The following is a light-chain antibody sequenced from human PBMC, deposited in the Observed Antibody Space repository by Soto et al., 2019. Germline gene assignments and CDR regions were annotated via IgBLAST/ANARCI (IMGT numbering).Light chain of an antibody. Sequence: EIVLTQSPATLSLSPGERATLSCRASQSVSSYLAWYQQKPGQAPRLLIYDASNRATGIPARFSGSGSGTDFTLTISSLEPEYSAVYYCQQRSSWPPWTFGQGTKVEIK. CDR1: QSVSSY. CDR3: QQRSSWPPWT. V-gene: IGKV3-11*01. J-gene: IGKJ1*01. CDR2: DAS.